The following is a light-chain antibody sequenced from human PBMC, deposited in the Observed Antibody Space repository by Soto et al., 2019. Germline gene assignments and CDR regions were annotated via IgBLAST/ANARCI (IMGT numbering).Light chain of an antibody. CDR2: EVS. Sequence: QSALTQPASVSGSPGQSITISCTGTTSDVGCYNFVSWYQLHPGKAPKLMIFEVSNRPSGVSNRFSGSKSGNTASLTISGLQAEDEADYYCSSYTSSGTRVFGTGTKLTVL. CDR3: SSYTSSGTRV. V-gene: IGLV2-14*01. CDR1: TSDVGCYNF. J-gene: IGLJ1*01.